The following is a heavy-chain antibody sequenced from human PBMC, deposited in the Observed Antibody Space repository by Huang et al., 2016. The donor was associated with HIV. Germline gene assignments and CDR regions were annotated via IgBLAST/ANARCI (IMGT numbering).Heavy chain of an antibody. V-gene: IGHV1-18*01. CDR3: ARDPKYHRIGYYRQRRGIDI. J-gene: IGHJ3*02. CDR2: ISASSGDT. Sequence: QIQLMQSGPELKQPGASVKVSCKASGYTFTSYGITWGRQAPGQGHEWMGWISASSGDTEYAQKFQGRVTLTTDTSTNIAYMELRSLRSDDTAKYYCARDPKYHRIGYYRQRRGIDIWGQGTMVIVSS. CDR1: GYTFTSYG. D-gene: IGHD3-22*01.